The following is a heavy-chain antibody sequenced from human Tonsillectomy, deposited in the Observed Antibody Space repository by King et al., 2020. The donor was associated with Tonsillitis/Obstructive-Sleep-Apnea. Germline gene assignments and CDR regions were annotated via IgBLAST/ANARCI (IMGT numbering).Heavy chain of an antibody. J-gene: IGHJ4*02. Sequence: QLVQSGGGLVKPGGSLRLSCAASGFTFSSYSMNWVRQAPGKGLEWVSSISSSSSYIYYADSVKGRFTISRDNAKHSLYLQMNSLRAEDTAVYYCARDEGYYDSSGYYYGPGFDYWGQGTLVTVSS. V-gene: IGHV3-21*01. CDR2: ISSSSSYI. D-gene: IGHD3-22*01. CDR3: ARDEGYYDSSGYYYGPGFDY. CDR1: GFTFSSYS.